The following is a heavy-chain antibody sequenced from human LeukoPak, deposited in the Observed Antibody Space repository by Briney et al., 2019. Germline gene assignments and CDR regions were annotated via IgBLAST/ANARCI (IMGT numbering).Heavy chain of an antibody. V-gene: IGHV3-23*01. Sequence: GSLILSCAASGFTFSSYAMSWVRQAPGKGLEWVSAISGSGGSTYYADSVKGRFTISRDNSKNTLYLQMNSLRAEDTAVYYCAKGTARFGELSPWYWGQGTLVTVSS. J-gene: IGHJ4*02. CDR1: GFTFSSYA. CDR2: ISGSGGST. CDR3: AKGTARFGELSPWY. D-gene: IGHD3-10*01.